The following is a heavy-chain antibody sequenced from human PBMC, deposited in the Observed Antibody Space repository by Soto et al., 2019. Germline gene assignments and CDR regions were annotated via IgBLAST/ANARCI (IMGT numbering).Heavy chain of an antibody. V-gene: IGHV4-34*01. CDR3: AIVAARPFFYAMDV. D-gene: IGHD6-19*01. J-gene: IGHJ6*02. Sequence: SETLSLTCAVYRGSFSAYYWSWIRQPPGKGLEWIGEINHSGSTNYNPSLKSRVTISVDTSKNQFSLKLGSVTAADTAVYYCAIVAARPFFYAMDVWRQVTLATV. CDR2: INHSGST. CDR1: RGSFSAYY.